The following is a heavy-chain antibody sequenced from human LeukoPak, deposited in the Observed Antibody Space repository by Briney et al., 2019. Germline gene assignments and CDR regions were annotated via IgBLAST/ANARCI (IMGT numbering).Heavy chain of an antibody. CDR3: ARGFYYDSSGSLLVDY. J-gene: IGHJ4*02. Sequence: ASVKVSCKASGYTFTSYGISWVRQAPEQGLEWMGWISAYNGNTNYAQKLQGRVTMTTDTSTSTAYMELRSLRSDDTAVYYCARGFYYDSSGSLLVDYWGQGTLVTVSS. CDR2: ISAYNGNT. CDR1: GYTFTSYG. D-gene: IGHD3-22*01. V-gene: IGHV1-18*01.